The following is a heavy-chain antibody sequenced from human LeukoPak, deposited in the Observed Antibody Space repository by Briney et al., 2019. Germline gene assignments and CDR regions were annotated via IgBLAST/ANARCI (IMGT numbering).Heavy chain of an antibody. V-gene: IGHV3-23*01. D-gene: IGHD3-10*01. CDR1: GFTFSSYA. J-gene: IGHJ4*02. CDR3: ARDSEVTMVRGVADY. Sequence: GGSLRLSCAASGFTFSSYAMSWVRQAPGKGLEWVSAISGSGGYTYYADSVKGRFTISRDNAKNSLYLQMNSLRAEDTAVYYCARDSEVTMVRGVADYWGQGTLVTVSS. CDR2: ISGSGGYT.